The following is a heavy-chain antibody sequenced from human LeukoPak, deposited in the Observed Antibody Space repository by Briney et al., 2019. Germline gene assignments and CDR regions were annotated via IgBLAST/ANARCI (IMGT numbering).Heavy chain of an antibody. V-gene: IGHV3-21*01. D-gene: IGHD3-3*01. CDR2: ISSSSSYI. CDR3: ARPVAYDFWSGYSFDY. Sequence: GGTLRLSCAASGFTFSSYSMNWVRQAPGKGLEWVSSISSSSSYIYYADSVKGRFTISRDNAKNSLYLQMNSLRAEDTAVYYCARPVAYDFWSGYSFDYWGQGTLVTVSS. J-gene: IGHJ4*02. CDR1: GFTFSSYS.